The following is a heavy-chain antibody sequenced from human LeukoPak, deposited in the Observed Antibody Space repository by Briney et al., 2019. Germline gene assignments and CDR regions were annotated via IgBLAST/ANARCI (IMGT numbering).Heavy chain of an antibody. D-gene: IGHD1-26*01. Sequence: SGGSLRLSCPASGFTFSSDWMTWVRQAPGKGLEWVANIKQDGSKKNYVDSVKGRFTISTDNAKNSLYLQMDSLRAEDTAVYYCARDFSPHYSGTYYDAFDIWGQGTMVTVSS. CDR2: IKQDGSKK. CDR3: ARDFSPHYSGTYYDAFDI. V-gene: IGHV3-7*01. CDR1: GFTFSSDW. J-gene: IGHJ3*02.